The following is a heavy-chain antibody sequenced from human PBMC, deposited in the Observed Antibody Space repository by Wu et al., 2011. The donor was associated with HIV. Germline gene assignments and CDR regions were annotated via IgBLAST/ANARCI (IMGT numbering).Heavy chain of an antibody. CDR2: INPINGDI. V-gene: IGHV1-2*02. J-gene: IGHJ6*02. Sequence: QVQLVQSGAEVKKPGASVKVSCKASGYTFTGFYMHWVRQAPGQGLEWMGWINPINGDINYAQKFEGRVTITTDESTGTSSMELRNLRPEDTATYYCARDGGTCSGGSCYSHIYFHYGMESGA. CDR1: GYTFTGFY. CDR3: ARDGGTCSGGSCYSHIYFHYGMES. D-gene: IGHD2-15*01.